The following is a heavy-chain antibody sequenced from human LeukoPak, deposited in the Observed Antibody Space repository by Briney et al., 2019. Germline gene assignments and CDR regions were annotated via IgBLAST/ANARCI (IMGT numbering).Heavy chain of an antibody. CDR2: IIPIFGTA. Sequence: GASVKVSCKASGGTFSSYAISSVRQAPGQGLEWIGRIIPIFGTANYAQKFQGRVTITMDESTSTAYMELSSLRSEDTAVYYCARSYYYDSTSYYSDDWGQGTLVTVSS. D-gene: IGHD3-22*01. V-gene: IGHV1-69*05. CDR1: GGTFSSYA. CDR3: ARSYYYDSTSYYSDD. J-gene: IGHJ4*02.